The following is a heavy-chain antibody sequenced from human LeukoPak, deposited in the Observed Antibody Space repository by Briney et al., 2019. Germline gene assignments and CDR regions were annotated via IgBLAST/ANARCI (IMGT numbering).Heavy chain of an antibody. CDR1: GFTFSDYY. J-gene: IGHJ4*02. CDR2: IYSGGST. V-gene: IGHV3-66*04. D-gene: IGHD6-19*01. Sequence: GGSLRLSCAASGFTFSDYYMSWVRQAPGKGLEWVSVIYSGGSTYYADSVKGRFTISRDNSKNTLYLQMNSLRAEDTAVYYCARHQWLANYFDYWGQGTLVTVSS. CDR3: ARHQWLANYFDY.